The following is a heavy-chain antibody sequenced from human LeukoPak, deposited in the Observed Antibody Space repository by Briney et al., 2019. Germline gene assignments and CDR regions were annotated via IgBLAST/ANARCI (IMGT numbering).Heavy chain of an antibody. CDR2: INPSGGST. V-gene: IGHV1-46*01. J-gene: IGHJ5*02. D-gene: IGHD3-3*01. CDR3: ARALGGSRNYDFWSGYPDP. Sequence: ASVKVSCKASGYTFTSYYMHWVRQAPGQGLEWMGIINPSGGSTSYAQKFQGRLTMTTDTSTSTAYMELESLRSDDTAVYYCARALGGSRNYDFWSGYPDPWGQGTLVTVSS. CDR1: GYTFTSYY.